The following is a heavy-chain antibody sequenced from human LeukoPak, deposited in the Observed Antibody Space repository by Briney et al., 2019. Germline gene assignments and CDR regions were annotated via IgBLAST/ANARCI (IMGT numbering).Heavy chain of an antibody. CDR2: ISWDGGST. CDR3: AKDKEYSGFGPILSGYYYGMDV. CDR1: GFTFDDYA. J-gene: IGHJ6*04. V-gene: IGHV3-43D*04. D-gene: IGHD5-12*01. Sequence: GGCLRLSCAASGFTFDDYAMHWVRQAPGKGLEWVSLISWDGGSTYYADSVKGRFTISRDNSRHTLYLQMNSLGAEDTALYYCAKDKEYSGFGPILSGYYYGMDVWGKGTTVTVSS.